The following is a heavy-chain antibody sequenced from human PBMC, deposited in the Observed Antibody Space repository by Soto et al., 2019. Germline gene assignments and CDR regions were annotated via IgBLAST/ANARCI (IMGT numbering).Heavy chain of an antibody. V-gene: IGHV1-46*01. J-gene: IGHJ4*02. CDR3: AKDPGSIVEATTVVYFDY. CDR1: GYTFTSYY. CDR2: INPSGGST. Sequence: GASVKVSCKASGYTFTSYYMHWVRQAPGQGLEWMGIINPSGGSTSYAQKFQGRVTMTRDTSTSTVYMELSSLRAEDTAVYYCAKDPGSIVEATTVVYFDYWGQGTLVTVSS. D-gene: IGHD1-26*01.